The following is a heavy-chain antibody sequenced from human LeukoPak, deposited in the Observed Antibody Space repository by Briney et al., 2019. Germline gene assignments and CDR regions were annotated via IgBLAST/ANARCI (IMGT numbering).Heavy chain of an antibody. CDR3: ARDLVPLYSYGTGGYFDL. D-gene: IGHD5-18*01. CDR1: GYTFTSYG. CDR2: ISAYNGNT. J-gene: IGHJ2*01. Sequence: GASVKLSCNASGYTFTSYGISWERQAHAQGLEWMGSISAYNGNTNYAQKLQGRVTMTTDTSKSTAYMELRSLRSDDTAVYYCARDLVPLYSYGTGGYFDLWGRGTLVTVSS. V-gene: IGHV1-18*04.